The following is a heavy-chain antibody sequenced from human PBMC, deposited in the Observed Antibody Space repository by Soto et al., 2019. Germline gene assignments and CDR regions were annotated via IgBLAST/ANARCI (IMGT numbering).Heavy chain of an antibody. CDR2: IYYSGST. Sequence: QLQLQESGPGLVKPSETLSLTCTVSGGSISSSSYYWGWIRQPPGKGLEWIGSIYYSGSTYYNPSLKSRVTISVDTSKNQFSLKLSSVTAADTAVYYCASWAPDYTYAVDYWGQGTLVTVSS. V-gene: IGHV4-39*01. D-gene: IGHD4-4*01. CDR3: ASWAPDYTYAVDY. CDR1: GGSISSSSYY. J-gene: IGHJ4*02.